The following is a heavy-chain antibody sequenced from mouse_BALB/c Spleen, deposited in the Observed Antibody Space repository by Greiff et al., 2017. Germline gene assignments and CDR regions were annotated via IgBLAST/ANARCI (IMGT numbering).Heavy chain of an antibody. CDR2: INPSTGYT. CDR3: ARQLGLQAWFAY. D-gene: IGHD3-1*01. J-gene: IGHJ3*01. Sequence: QVHVKQSGAELAKPGASVKMSCKASGYTFTSYWMHWVKQRPGQGLEWIGYINPSTGYTEYNQKFKDKATLTADKSSSTAYMQLSSLTSEDSAVYYCARQLGLQAWFAYWGQGTLVTVSA. CDR1: GYTFTSYW. V-gene: IGHV1-7*01.